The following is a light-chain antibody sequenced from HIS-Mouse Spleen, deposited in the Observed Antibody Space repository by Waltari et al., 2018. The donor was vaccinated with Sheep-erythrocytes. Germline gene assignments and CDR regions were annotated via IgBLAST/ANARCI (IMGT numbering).Light chain of an antibody. CDR2: DVS. Sequence: QSALTQPRSVSGSPGQSVTISGTGTSSDVGGYNYVSWYQQHPGKAPKLMIYDVSKRPSGVPDRFSGSNSGNTATLTISGTQAMDEADYYCQAWDSSTAWNVVFGGGTKLTVL. J-gene: IGLJ2*01. V-gene: IGLV2-11*01. CDR1: SSDVGGYNY. CDR3: QAWDSSTAWNVV.